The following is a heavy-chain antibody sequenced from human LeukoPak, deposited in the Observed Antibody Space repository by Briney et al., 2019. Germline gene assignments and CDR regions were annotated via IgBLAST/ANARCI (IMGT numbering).Heavy chain of an antibody. CDR2: ISSSGSTI. V-gene: IGHV3-48*03. D-gene: IGHD2-15*01. Sequence: PGGSLRLSCAASGFTFSSYEMNWVRQAPGKGLEWVSYISSSGSTIYYADSVKGRFTISRDNAKNSLYLQMNSLRAEDTAVYYCAREGGCSGGSCYSYNWFDPWGQGTLVTVSS. CDR1: GFTFSSYE. CDR3: AREGGCSGGSCYSYNWFDP. J-gene: IGHJ5*02.